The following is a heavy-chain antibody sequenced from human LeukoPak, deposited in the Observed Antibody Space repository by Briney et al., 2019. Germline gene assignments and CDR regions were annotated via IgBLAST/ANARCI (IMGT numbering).Heavy chain of an antibody. J-gene: IGHJ4*02. Sequence: PGGSLRLSCAASRFTFSSYWMSWVRQAPGKGLEWVANIKQDGSEKYYVDSVKGRFTISRDNAKNSLYLQMNSLRAEDTAVYYCARDPLEDYWGQGTLVTVSS. CDR3: ARDPLEDY. V-gene: IGHV3-7*01. CDR2: IKQDGSEK. CDR1: RFTFSSYW.